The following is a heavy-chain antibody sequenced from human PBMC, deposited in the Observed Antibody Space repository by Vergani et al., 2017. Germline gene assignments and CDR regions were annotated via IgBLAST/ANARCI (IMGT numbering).Heavy chain of an antibody. CDR2: ISSSGSTI. CDR3: ARPVTTYYYYYMDV. Sequence: EVQLLESGGGLVQPGGSLRLSCAASGFTFSSYAMSWIRQAPGKGLEWVSYISSSGSTIYYADSVKGRFTISRDNAKNSLYLQMNSLRAEDTAVYYCARPVTTYYYYYMDVWGKGTTVTVSS. D-gene: IGHD4-17*01. CDR1: GFTFSSYA. J-gene: IGHJ6*03. V-gene: IGHV3-48*04.